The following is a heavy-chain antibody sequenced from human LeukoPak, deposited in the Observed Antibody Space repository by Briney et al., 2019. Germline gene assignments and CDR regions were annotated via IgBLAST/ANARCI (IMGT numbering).Heavy chain of an antibody. Sequence: PSETLSLTCAVYGGSFSGYYWSWIRQPPGKGLEWIGEINHSGSTNYNPSLKSRVTISVDTSKNQFSLRLSSVTAADTAVYYCARGYLGADYWGQGTLVTVSS. J-gene: IGHJ4*02. CDR2: INHSGST. CDR1: GGSFSGYY. CDR3: ARGYLGADY. V-gene: IGHV4-34*01.